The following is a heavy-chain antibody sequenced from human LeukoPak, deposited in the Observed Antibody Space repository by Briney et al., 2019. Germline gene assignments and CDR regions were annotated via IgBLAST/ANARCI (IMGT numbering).Heavy chain of an antibody. CDR3: ASRYNWKTTPIHY. CDR2: IYYSGST. V-gene: IGHV4-59*12. Sequence: SETLSLTCTVSGGSISSYYWSWIRQPPGKGLEWIGYIYYSGSTNYNPSLKSRVTISVDTSKNQFSLKLSSVTAADTAVYYCASRYNWKTTPIHYWGQGTLVTVPS. CDR1: GGSISSYY. J-gene: IGHJ4*02. D-gene: IGHD1-20*01.